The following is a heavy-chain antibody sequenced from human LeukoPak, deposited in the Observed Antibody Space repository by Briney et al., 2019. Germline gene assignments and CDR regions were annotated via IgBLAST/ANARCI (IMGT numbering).Heavy chain of an antibody. V-gene: IGHV3-21*01. Sequence: GGSLRLSCAASGFTFSSYAMSWVRQAPGKGLEWVSSISSSSSYIYYADSVKGRFTISRDNAKNSLYLQMNSLRAEDTAVYYCARRPRNSGSNDGPSGLDYWGQGTLVTVSS. J-gene: IGHJ4*02. D-gene: IGHD1-26*01. CDR3: ARRPRNSGSNDGPSGLDY. CDR2: ISSSSSYI. CDR1: GFTFSSYA.